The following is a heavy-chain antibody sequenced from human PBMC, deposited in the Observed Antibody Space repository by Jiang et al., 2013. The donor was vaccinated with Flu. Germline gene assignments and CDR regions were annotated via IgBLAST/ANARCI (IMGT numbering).Heavy chain of an antibody. CDR3: ARLSASVFYYYYYYMDV. CDR2: INHSGST. CDR1: GGSFSGYY. J-gene: IGHJ6*03. Sequence: TLSLTCAVYGGSFSGYYWSWIRQPPGKGLEWIGEINHSGSTNYNPSLKSRVTISVDTSKNQFSLKLSSVTAADTAVYYCARLSASVFYYYYYYMDVWGKGTTVTVSS. V-gene: IGHV4-34*01. D-gene: IGHD5/OR15-5a*01.